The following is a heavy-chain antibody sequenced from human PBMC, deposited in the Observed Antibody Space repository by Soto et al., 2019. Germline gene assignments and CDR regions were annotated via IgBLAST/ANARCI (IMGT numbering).Heavy chain of an antibody. D-gene: IGHD5-12*01. V-gene: IGHV4-59*01. CDR2: NYHSGTT. CDR1: GVTISTYY. Sequence: SETLSLTCAVSGVTISTYYWSWIREPPGKGLEWIGYNYHSGTTNYNPSLKSRVTISVDTSKNQFSLRLTSVTAADTAIYYCVREAYIGYGHAIDHWGQGMLVTVPS. J-gene: IGHJ4*02. CDR3: VREAYIGYGHAIDH.